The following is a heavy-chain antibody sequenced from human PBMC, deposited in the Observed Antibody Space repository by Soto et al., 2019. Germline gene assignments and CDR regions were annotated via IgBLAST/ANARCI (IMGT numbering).Heavy chain of an antibody. CDR1: GFTVSSTY. D-gene: IGHD5-12*01. J-gene: IGHJ6*02. CDR3: ARIPRRDGYNLYGMDV. V-gene: IGHV3-53*01. CDR2: IYSGGNT. Sequence: GGSLRLSCAASGFTVSSTYMSWVRQAPGKGLEWVSVIYSGGNTYYGDSVKGRFSISRDNSKNTLYLQMNSLRAEDTAVYYCARIPRRDGYNLYGMDVWGQGTTVTVSS.